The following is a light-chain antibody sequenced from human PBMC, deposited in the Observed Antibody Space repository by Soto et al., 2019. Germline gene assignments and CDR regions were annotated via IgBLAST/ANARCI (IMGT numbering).Light chain of an antibody. CDR2: DAS. CDR3: QQYNSYSWT. J-gene: IGKJ1*01. CDR1: QSISSW. V-gene: IGKV1-5*01. Sequence: DIQMTQSPSTLSASVGDRVTITCRASQSISSWLAWYQQKPGKAPKLLIYDASRLESGVPSRFSGSGSGTEFTLTISRLQPDDFATYYCQQYNSYSWTFGQGTKVDIK.